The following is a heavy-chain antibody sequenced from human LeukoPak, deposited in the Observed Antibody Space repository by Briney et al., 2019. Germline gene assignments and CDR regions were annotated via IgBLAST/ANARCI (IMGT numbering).Heavy chain of an antibody. D-gene: IGHD1/OR15-1a*01. J-gene: IGHJ5*02. CDR3: ARLPLIATTRGGFDP. V-gene: IGHV4-59*08. CDR2: IYDTGAT. Sequence: PSEALSLTCTVSGGSISGYYWSWIRQPPGKRLEWIGYIYDTGATNYNPSLKSRFTISIDTYKNQFSLNLRSVTAADTAVYYCARLPLIATTRGGFDPWGQGTLVTVSS. CDR1: GGSISGYY.